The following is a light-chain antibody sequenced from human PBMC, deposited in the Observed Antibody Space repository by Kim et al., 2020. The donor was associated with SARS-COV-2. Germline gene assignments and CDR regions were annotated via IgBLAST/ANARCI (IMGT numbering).Light chain of an antibody. J-gene: IGLJ3*02. CDR1: SGSIASSY. CDR2: EDS. Sequence: NFMLTQPHSVSESPGKTVTISCTRSSGSIASSYVQWYQQRPGSSPTPVIYEDSERPSGVPDRFSGSIDTSTNSASLTISGLQPEDEADYYCQSYEASVRVFGGGTQLTVL. CDR3: QSYEASVRV. V-gene: IGLV6-57*01.